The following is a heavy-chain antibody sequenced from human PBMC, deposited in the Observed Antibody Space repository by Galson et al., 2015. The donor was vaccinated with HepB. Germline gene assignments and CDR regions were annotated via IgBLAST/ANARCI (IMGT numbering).Heavy chain of an antibody. J-gene: IGHJ4*02. CDR2: ISGSGGST. D-gene: IGHD2-21*02. CDR3: AKRLHCGGDCYVFDY. V-gene: IGHV3-23*01. Sequence: SLRLSCAASGFTFSSYAMSWVRQAPGKGLEWVSAISGSGGSTYYADSVKGRFTISRDNSKNTLYLQMNSLRAEDTAVYYCAKRLHCGGDCYVFDYWGQGTLVTVSS. CDR1: GFTFSSYA.